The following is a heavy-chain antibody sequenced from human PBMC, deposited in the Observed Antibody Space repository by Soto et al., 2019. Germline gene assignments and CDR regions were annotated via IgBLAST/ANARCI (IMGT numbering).Heavy chain of an antibody. J-gene: IGHJ6*02. V-gene: IGHV3-74*01. CDR3: ARDVGYYGSGSYYPPLYYYYGMDV. CDR2: INSDGSST. D-gene: IGHD3-10*01. Sequence: GESLKISCAASGFTFSSYWMLWVRQAPGKGLAWVSRINSDGSSTSSADSVKGRFTISRDNAKNTLYLQMNSLRAEDTAVYYCARDVGYYGSGSYYPPLYYYYGMDVWGQGTTVTVSS. CDR1: GFTFSSYW.